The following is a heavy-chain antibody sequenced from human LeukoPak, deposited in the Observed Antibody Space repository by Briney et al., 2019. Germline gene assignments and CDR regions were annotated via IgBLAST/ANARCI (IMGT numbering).Heavy chain of an antibody. D-gene: IGHD5-18*01. Sequence: GGSLRLSCAASGFTVRNNCMTWVRQAPGKGLEWVASIKDDGSGKYYVDSVKGRFTISRDNAKNSLYLQMNSLGVEDTAVYYCTNLGYTDWGQGTLVTVSS. CDR2: IKDDGSGK. V-gene: IGHV3-7*01. CDR3: TNLGYTD. CDR1: GFTVRNNC. J-gene: IGHJ4*02.